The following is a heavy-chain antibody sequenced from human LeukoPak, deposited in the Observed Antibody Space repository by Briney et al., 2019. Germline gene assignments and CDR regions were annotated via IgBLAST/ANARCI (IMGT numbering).Heavy chain of an antibody. CDR1: GYIFTGYY. J-gene: IGHJ5*02. V-gene: IGHV1-2*02. Sequence: ASVKVSCKASGYIFTGYYMHWVRQAPGQGLEWMGWIDPNSGGTNYAQKFQGRVTMTRDTSISTAYMELSRLRSDDTAVYYCARAVYYDSSGYDPWGQGTLVTVSS. D-gene: IGHD3-22*01. CDR3: ARAVYYDSSGYDP. CDR2: IDPNSGGT.